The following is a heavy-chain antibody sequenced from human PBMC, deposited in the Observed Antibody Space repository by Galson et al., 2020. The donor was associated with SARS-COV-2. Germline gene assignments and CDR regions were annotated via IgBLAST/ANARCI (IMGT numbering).Heavy chain of an antibody. D-gene: IGHD3-10*01. J-gene: IGHJ6*02. CDR3: ARDRAYLRRSGTQRGSYHSFGVDV. CDR2: LYYSGGT. Sequence: SETLSLTCSVSGGSVSSDSDYWTWIRQPPGGGLQWIGYLYYSGGTNYNPSLKSRVTISLDTSKNQFSLKLNSVTAADTAVYYCARDRAYLRRSGTQRGSYHSFGVDVWGHGTTVTVSS. V-gene: IGHV4-61*01. CDR1: GGSVSSDSDY.